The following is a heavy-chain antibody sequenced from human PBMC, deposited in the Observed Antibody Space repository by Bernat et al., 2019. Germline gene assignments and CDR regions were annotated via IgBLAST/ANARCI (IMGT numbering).Heavy chain of an antibody. CDR1: GGSIRSSNW. CDR2: IYHSGST. V-gene: IGHV4-4*02. D-gene: IGHD3-22*01. J-gene: IGHJ4*02. CDR3: ARDDYYDSSGYKPLDY. Sequence: QVQLQESGPGLVKPSGTLSLTCAVSGGSIRSSNWWSWVRQPPGKGVEWIGEIYHSGSTNYSPSLKSRVTISVDQSKNQFSLKLSSVTAADTAVYYCARDDYYDSSGYKPLDYWGQGTLVTVSS.